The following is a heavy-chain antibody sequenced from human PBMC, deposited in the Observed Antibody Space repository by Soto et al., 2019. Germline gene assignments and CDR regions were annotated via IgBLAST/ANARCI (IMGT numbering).Heavy chain of an antibody. J-gene: IGHJ5*01. CDR2: IFYSGST. V-gene: IGHV4-59*01. CDR3: ASMIGDPVLNFDS. D-gene: IGHD3-10*02. Sequence: QVQLQESGPGLVKPSETLSLTCTVSGGSISSYYWSWIRQPPGKGLEWIGFIFYSGSTSYNPSLKRRVTISIDTYEYQFSLKLNSVTAADTAVYYCASMIGDPVLNFDSWGQGTLVAVSS. CDR1: GGSISSYY.